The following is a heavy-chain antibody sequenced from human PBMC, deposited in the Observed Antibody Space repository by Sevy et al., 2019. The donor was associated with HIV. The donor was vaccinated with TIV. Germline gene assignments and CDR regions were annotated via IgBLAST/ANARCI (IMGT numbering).Heavy chain of an antibody. V-gene: IGHV3-23*01. CDR1: GFTFSEYS. CDR3: AREGCTKPHDY. Sequence: GGSLRLSCAASGFTFSEYSRSWIRQPAGKGLEWVAILSFGCGEINYADSVKGEFTISRYNSKSSVYLQMNKLGPDDTAVYYSAREGCTKPHDYWGQGTLVTVSS. J-gene: IGHJ4*02. D-gene: IGHD2-8*01. CDR2: LSFGCGEI.